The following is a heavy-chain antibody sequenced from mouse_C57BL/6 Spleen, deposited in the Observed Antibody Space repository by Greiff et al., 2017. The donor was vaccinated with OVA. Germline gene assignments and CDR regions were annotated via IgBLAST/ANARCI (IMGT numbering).Heavy chain of an antibody. J-gene: IGHJ1*03. V-gene: IGHV1-26*01. CDR3: ASPAHYWYFDV. CDR2: INPNNGGT. CDR1: GYTFTDYY. Sequence: EVQLQQSGPELVKPGASVKISCKASGYTFTDYYMNWVKQSHGKSLEWIGDINPNNGGTSYNQKFKGKATLTVDKSSSTAYMELRSLTSEDSAVYYCASPAHYWYFDVWGTGTTVTVSS.